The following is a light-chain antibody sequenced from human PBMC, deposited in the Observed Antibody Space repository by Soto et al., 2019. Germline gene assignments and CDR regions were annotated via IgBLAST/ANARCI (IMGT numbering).Light chain of an antibody. V-gene: IGKV1-5*01. J-gene: IGKJ4*01. CDR3: QQLTTYPP. CDR2: DAS. Sequence: DIQMTQSPSTLSASVGDRVTITCRASQSISNWLAWYQQKPGKAPSLLIYDASSLESGVPSRFSGSGSGTEFTLTISSLQSDYFSTYYCQQLTTYPPFGGGTKVEMK. CDR1: QSISNW.